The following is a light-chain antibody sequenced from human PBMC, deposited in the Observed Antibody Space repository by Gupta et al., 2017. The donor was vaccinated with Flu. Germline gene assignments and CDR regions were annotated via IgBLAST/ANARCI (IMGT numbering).Light chain of an antibody. CDR2: AAS. Sequence: DIQMTQSPSSLSASVGDRVTITCRASQSISSYLSWYQQKPGKPPKLLIYAASSLQSGVPSRFSGSGSGTDFALTISSLQPEDFVTYYCQQSYNTPWTFGQGTKVEV. CDR3: QQSYNTPWT. V-gene: IGKV1-39*01. J-gene: IGKJ1*01. CDR1: QSISSY.